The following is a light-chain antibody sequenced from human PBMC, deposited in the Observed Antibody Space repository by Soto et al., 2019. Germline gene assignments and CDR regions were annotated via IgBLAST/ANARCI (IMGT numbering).Light chain of an antibody. CDR2: SAY. CDR1: QSVGTS. V-gene: IGKV3-11*01. Sequence: EVVLTQSPATLSLSPGERATLSCRASQSVGTSLAWYQQRPGQPPRILIHSAYNRASGIPSRFSGSGSGTDFPLTIHNLEPEDFAVYYCQQRSTWPPWTFGRGTKVEIK. CDR3: QQRSTWPPWT. J-gene: IGKJ1*01.